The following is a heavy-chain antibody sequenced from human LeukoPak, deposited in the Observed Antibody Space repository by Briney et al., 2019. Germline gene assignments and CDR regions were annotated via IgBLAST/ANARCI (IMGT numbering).Heavy chain of an antibody. D-gene: IGHD3-16*01. CDR3: ARFIMITFGGVASNWFDP. J-gene: IGHJ5*02. Sequence: SETLSLTCTVSGGSISSYYWSWIRQPPGKGLEWIGYIYYSGSTNYNPPLKSRVTISVDTSKNQFSLKLSSVTAADTAVYYCARFIMITFGGVASNWFDPWGQGTLVTVSS. CDR2: IYYSGST. CDR1: GGSISSYY. V-gene: IGHV4-59*01.